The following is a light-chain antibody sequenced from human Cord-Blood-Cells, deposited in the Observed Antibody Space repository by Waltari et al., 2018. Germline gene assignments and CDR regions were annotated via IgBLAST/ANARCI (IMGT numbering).Light chain of an antibody. Sequence: EIVLTQSPGTLSLSPGERATLSCRASQSVSGSYLAWYQQKPGQAPRLLSYGASSRATGSPDRFSGSWFGTDFALTISRLEPEEFAVYYCQQYGSSPLTFGGGTKVEIK. J-gene: IGKJ4*01. CDR2: GAS. CDR1: QSVSGSY. CDR3: QQYGSSPLT. V-gene: IGKV3-20*01.